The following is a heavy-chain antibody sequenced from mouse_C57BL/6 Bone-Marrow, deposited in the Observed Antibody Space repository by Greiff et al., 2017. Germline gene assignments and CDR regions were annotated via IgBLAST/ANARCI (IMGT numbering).Heavy chain of an antibody. CDR1: GYTFTSYW. Sequence: QVQLQQPGAELVKPGASVKMSCKASGYTFTSYWITWVKQRPGQGLEWIGDIYPGSGSTNYNEKFKSKATLTVDTSSSTAYMQLSSLTSEDSAVYYCARHYGSSPYAMDYWGQGTSVTVSS. J-gene: IGHJ4*01. V-gene: IGHV1-55*01. CDR2: IYPGSGST. D-gene: IGHD1-1*01. CDR3: ARHYGSSPYAMDY.